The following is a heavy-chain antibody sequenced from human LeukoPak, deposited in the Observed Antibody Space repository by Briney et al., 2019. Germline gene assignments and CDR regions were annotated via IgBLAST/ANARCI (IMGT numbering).Heavy chain of an antibody. V-gene: IGHV1-2*02. CDR1: GYTFTGYY. Sequence: ASVKVSCKASGYTFTGYYMHWVRQAPGQGLEWMGWINPNSGGTNYAQKFQGRVTMTRDTSISTAYMELSRLRSDDTAVYYCARDRPRITIFGVPKNPFDYWGQGTLVTVSS. CDR3: ARDRPRITIFGVPKNPFDY. J-gene: IGHJ4*02. CDR2: INPNSGGT. D-gene: IGHD3-3*01.